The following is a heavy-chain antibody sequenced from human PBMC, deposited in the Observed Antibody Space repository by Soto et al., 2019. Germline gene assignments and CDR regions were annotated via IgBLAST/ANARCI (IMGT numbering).Heavy chain of an antibody. CDR1: GFTFSSYG. V-gene: IGHV3-33*01. CDR2: IWYDGSNK. Sequence: HPGGSLRLSCAASGFTFSSYGMHWVRQAPGKGLEWVAVIWYDGSNKYYADSVKGRFTISRDNSKNTLYLQMNSLRAEDTAVYYCARDPPPVVTPGYYGMDVWGQGTTVTVSS. D-gene: IGHD2-21*02. CDR3: ARDPPPVVTPGYYGMDV. J-gene: IGHJ6*02.